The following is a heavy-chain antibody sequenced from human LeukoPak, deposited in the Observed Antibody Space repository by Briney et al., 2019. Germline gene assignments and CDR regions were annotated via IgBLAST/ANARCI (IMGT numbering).Heavy chain of an antibody. J-gene: IGHJ4*02. CDR1: GFTFTNAW. CDR3: TTDLGTYYHGSQRLIPIDY. CDR2: IKSKTDGETT. Sequence: SGGSLRLSCVDSGFTFTNAWMSWVRQAPGKGLEWIGRIKSKTDGETTNYAEPVRGRFTISRDDSKSAVYLQMDSLKIEDTAVYYCTTDLGTYYHGSQRLIPIDYWGQGTLVTVSS. D-gene: IGHD3-10*01. V-gene: IGHV3-15*01.